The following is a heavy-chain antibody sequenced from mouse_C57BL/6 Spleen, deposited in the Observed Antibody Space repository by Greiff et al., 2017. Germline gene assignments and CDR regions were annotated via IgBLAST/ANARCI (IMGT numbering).Heavy chain of an antibody. J-gene: IGHJ2*01. Sequence: EVHLVESGGGLVKPGGSLKLSCAASGFTFSDYGMHWVRQAPEKGLEWVAYISSGSSTIYYADTVKGRFTISRDNAKNTLFLQMTSLRSEDTAMYYCARGGYWGFDYWGQGTTLTVSS. CDR3: ARGGYWGFDY. CDR1: GFTFSDYG. CDR2: ISSGSSTI. V-gene: IGHV5-17*01. D-gene: IGHD3-1*01.